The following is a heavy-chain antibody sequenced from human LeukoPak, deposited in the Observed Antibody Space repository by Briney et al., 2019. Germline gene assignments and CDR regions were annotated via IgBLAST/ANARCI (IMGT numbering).Heavy chain of an antibody. CDR1: GFTFSSYW. J-gene: IGHJ4*02. CDR3: ARGAVAGTCFDY. CDR2: IKKDGSEK. V-gene: IGHV3-7*01. Sequence: GGSLRLSCAASGFTFSSYWMSWVRQAPGKGLEWVANIKKDGSEKYYVDSVKGRFTISRDNAKTSLYLQMNSLRAEDTAVYYCARGAVAGTCFDYWGQGTLVTVSS. D-gene: IGHD6-19*01.